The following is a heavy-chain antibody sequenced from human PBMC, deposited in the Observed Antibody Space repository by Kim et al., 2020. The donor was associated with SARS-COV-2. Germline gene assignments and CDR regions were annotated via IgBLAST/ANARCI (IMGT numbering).Heavy chain of an antibody. CDR2: TDGGTT. Sequence: TDGGTTDYAAPVKGRFTISRDDSKNTLYLQMNSLKTEDTAVYYCFREADYWGQGTLVTVSS. J-gene: IGHJ4*02. D-gene: IGHD3-10*01. V-gene: IGHV3-15*01. CDR3: FREADY.